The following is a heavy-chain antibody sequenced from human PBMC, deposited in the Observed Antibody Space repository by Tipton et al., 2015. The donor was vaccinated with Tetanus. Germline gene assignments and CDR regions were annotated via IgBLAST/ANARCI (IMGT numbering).Heavy chain of an antibody. CDR2: ISGYNGNT. V-gene: IGHV1-18*01. D-gene: IGHD3-10*01. CDR1: GYTFTRYG. J-gene: IGHJ4*02. CDR3: ARDYFGSGSNYYFDY. Sequence: QSGAEVKKPGASVKVSCKASGYTFTRYGLTWVRQAPGQGPEWMGWISGYNGNTNYAPKFQGRVTMTTDTTTNTAYMEPRSLRSDDTAVYYCARDYFGSGSNYYFDYWGQGSQITVSS.